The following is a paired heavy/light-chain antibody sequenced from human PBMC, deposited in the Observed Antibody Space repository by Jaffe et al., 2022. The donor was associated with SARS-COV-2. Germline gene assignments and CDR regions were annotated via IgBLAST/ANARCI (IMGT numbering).Heavy chain of an antibody. CDR2: ISTSGTI. CDR1: GFTFASYG. Sequence: EVQLVESGGGLVQPGGSLRLSCAASGFTFASYGMHWVRQAPGKGLEWISYISTSGTIYYADSVKGRFTISRDNAKNSLYLQMNSLRDEDTAVYFCARVRTDPYGGVYFDYWGQGTLVTVSS. D-gene: IGHD2-8*02. J-gene: IGHJ4*02. CDR3: ARVRTDPYGGVYFDY. V-gene: IGHV3-48*02.
Light chain of an antibody. Sequence: EIVLTQSPGTLSLSPGERATLSCRASQRITNNHLAWYQQKPGQAPRLLIYGASSRATGIPDRFSGSGSGTDFTLTISRLEPEDFAVFYCHQYGSSPPYTFGQGTKLEIK. CDR3: HQYGSSPPYT. CDR2: GAS. V-gene: IGKV3-20*01. J-gene: IGKJ2*01. CDR1: QRITNNH.